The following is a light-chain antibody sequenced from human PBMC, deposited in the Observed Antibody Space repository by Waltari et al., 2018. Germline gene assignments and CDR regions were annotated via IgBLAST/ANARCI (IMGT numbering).Light chain of an antibody. CDR3: QQYNNWPPWT. V-gene: IGKV3-15*01. Sequence: DIVMTQSPATLSVSPGDRAPLSCRASQSVSRNLAWYQQKPGQAPRLLIYGASTRATGIPARFSGSGSGTEFTLTISSLQSEDFAVYYCQQYNNWPPWTFGQGTKVEIK. CDR1: QSVSRN. J-gene: IGKJ1*01. CDR2: GAS.